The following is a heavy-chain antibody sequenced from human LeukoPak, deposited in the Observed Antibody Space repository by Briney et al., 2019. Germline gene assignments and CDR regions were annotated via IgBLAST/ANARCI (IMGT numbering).Heavy chain of an antibody. J-gene: IGHJ4*02. V-gene: IGHV4-34*01. D-gene: IGHD2-15*01. CDR3: ARGLPALCSGGSCYSGGYFDY. Sequence: TSEALSLTCAVYGGSFSGYYWSWIRHPPEKGLEWIGEINHSGSTTYNPPLKSRVTISVDTSKNQFSMKLNSVTAADTAVYYCARGLPALCSGGSCYSGGYFDYWGQGTLVTVSS. CDR1: GGSFSGYY. CDR2: INHSGST.